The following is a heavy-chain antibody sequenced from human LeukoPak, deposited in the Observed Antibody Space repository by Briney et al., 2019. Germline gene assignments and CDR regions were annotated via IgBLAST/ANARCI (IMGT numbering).Heavy chain of an antibody. D-gene: IGHD3-10*01. V-gene: IGHV4-59*08. J-gene: IGHJ1*01. Sequence: SETLSLTCTVSGGSISSHYWSWIRQPPGKGLEWIGHIYYRGSTNYNPSLKSRVTISVDTSKSQFSLKLSSVTAADTAVYYCASLYYYGSGSHNAEYFQYWGQGTLVTVSS. CDR1: GGSISSHY. CDR2: IYYRGST. CDR3: ASLYYYGSGSHNAEYFQY.